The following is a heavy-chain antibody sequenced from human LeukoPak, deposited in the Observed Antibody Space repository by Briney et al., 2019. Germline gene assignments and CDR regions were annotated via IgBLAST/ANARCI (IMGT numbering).Heavy chain of an antibody. V-gene: IGHV3-23*01. D-gene: IGHD1-7*01. Sequence: GGSLRLSCAASGFTFSSYAMRLVRQAPGKGLEWVSAISGSGGSTYYADSVKGRFTISRDNSKNTLYLQMNSLRAEDTAVYYCAKMGAGTTSRWFDPWGQGTLVTVSS. CDR3: AKMGAGTTSRWFDP. J-gene: IGHJ5*02. CDR1: GFTFSSYA. CDR2: ISGSGGST.